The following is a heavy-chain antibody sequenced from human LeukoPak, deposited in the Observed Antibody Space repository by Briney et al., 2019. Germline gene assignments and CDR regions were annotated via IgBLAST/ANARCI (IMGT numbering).Heavy chain of an antibody. CDR2: IYPGDSDT. Sequence: PGESLKIFCKGSGYSFTSYWIGWVRQMPGKGLEWMGIIYPGDSDTRYSPSFQGQVTISADKSISTAYLQWSSLKASDTAMYYCARQGVDCSSTSCYRDDAFDIWGQGTMVTVSS. CDR3: ARQGVDCSSTSCYRDDAFDI. D-gene: IGHD2-2*02. V-gene: IGHV5-51*01. CDR1: GYSFTSYW. J-gene: IGHJ3*02.